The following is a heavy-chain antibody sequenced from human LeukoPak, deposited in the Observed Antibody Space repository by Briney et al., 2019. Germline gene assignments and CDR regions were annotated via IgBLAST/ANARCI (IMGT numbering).Heavy chain of an antibody. D-gene: IGHD4-17*01. Sequence: PSETLSLTCAVYGGSFSGYYWSWIRQPPGKGLEWIGEINHSGSTNYNPSPKSRVTISVDTSKNQFSLKLSSVTAADTAVYYCARSPDYGDYSDYWGQGTLVTVSS. CDR2: INHSGST. V-gene: IGHV4-34*01. CDR3: ARSPDYGDYSDY. CDR1: GGSFSGYY. J-gene: IGHJ4*02.